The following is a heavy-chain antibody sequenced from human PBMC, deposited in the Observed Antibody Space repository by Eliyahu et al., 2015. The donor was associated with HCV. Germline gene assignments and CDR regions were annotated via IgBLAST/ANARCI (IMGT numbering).Heavy chain of an antibody. Sequence: QLQLQESGPGLVKPSXTLSLTCTVSGGSISSSSYYWGWXRQPPGKGLEWIGSIYYSGSTYYNPXLKSRVTISVDTXKNQFSLKLSSVTAADTAVYYCAREVGVITMIVVVIKGGWFDPWGQGTLVTVSS. CDR2: IYYSGST. D-gene: IGHD3-22*01. J-gene: IGHJ5*02. CDR1: GGSISSSSYY. CDR3: AREVGVITMIVVVIKGGWFDP. V-gene: IGHV4-39*07.